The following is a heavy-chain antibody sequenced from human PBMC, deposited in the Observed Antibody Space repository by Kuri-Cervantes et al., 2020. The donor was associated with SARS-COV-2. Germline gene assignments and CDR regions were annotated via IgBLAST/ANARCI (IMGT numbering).Heavy chain of an antibody. J-gene: IGHJ6*03. D-gene: IGHD3-10*01. CDR3: ARARGGITMVQGVIRGSAENYYMDV. CDR2: IGTAGDP. CDR1: GFTFSSYD. V-gene: IGHV3-13*05. Sequence: GESLKISCAASGFTFSSYDMHWVRQATGKGLEWVSAIGTAGDPYYPGSVKGRFTISRDNAKNSLYLQMNSLRAEDTAVYYCARARGGITMVQGVIRGSAENYYMDVWGQGTTVTVSS.